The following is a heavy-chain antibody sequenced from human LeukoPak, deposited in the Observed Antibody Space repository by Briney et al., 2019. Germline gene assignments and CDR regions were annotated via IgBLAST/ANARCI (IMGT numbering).Heavy chain of an antibody. V-gene: IGHV1-2*02. D-gene: IGHD3-9*01. J-gene: IGHJ4*02. CDR1: GYSFTDYF. Sequence: ASVKVSCKASGYSFTDYFIHWVRQAPGQGLEWMGWINPKIGGTHYAQRFQGRVTMTSDTSLTTAYMELRRLSSDDTAVYFCAGNSVRPPQNYDILTAFRTDYWGQGTLVTVSS. CDR3: AGNSVRPPQNYDILTAFRTDY. CDR2: INPKIGGT.